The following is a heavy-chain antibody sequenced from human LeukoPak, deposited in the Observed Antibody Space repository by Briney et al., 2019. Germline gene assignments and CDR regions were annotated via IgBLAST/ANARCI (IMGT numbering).Heavy chain of an antibody. V-gene: IGHV4-59*08. J-gene: IGHJ4*02. CDR1: GGSISSYY. CDR2: IYYSGST. CDR3: ARGFGELLYIDY. Sequence: SETLSLTCTVSGGSISSYYWSWIRQPPGKGLEWIGYIYYSGSTNYNPSLKSRVTISVDTSKNQFSLKLSSVTAADTAVYYCARGFGELLYIDYWGQGTLVTVSS. D-gene: IGHD3-10*01.